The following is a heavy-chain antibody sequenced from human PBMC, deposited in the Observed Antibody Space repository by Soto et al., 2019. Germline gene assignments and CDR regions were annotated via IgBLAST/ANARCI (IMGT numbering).Heavy chain of an antibody. J-gene: IGHJ4*02. CDR1: SDSITNYY. Sequence: QVQLQESGPGLVKPSETLSLTCTVSSDSITNYYWSWIRQSPGKGLECIGYIHDSGRSNYNPSLKSRVKITEETSKKQFSQKLNSVTAADTAVYYCARVGGTRGWYWGQGTLVTVSS. D-gene: IGHD2-15*01. CDR3: ARVGGTRGWY. V-gene: IGHV4-59*01. CDR2: IHDSGRS.